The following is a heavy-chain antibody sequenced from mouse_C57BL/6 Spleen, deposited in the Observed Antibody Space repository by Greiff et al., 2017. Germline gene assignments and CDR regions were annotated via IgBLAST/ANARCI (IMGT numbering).Heavy chain of an antibody. CDR3: ATYGNYWYFDV. V-gene: IGHV3-6*01. J-gene: IGHJ1*03. CDR1: GYSITSGYY. CDR2: ISYDGSN. Sequence: VQLQQSGPGLVKPSQSLSLTCSVTGYSITSGYYWNWIRQFPGNKLEWLGFISYDGSNNYNPSLKNRISITLDTSKNQFFLKLNSVTTEDTATYYCATYGNYWYFDVWGTGTTVTVSS. D-gene: IGHD2-1*01.